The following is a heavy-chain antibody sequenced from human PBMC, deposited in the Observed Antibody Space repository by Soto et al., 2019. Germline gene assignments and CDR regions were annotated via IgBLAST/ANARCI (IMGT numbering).Heavy chain of an antibody. V-gene: IGHV4-39*01. J-gene: IGHJ6*02. CDR2: IYYSGST. D-gene: IGHD3-3*01. Sequence: SSDTLSVTCTVSGGSISSSSYYWGWIRQPPGKGLEWIGSIYYSGSTYYNPSLKSRVTISVDTSKNQFSLKLSSVTAADTAVYYCARPLRFTLYGMDVWGQGTTVTVSS. CDR3: ARPLRFTLYGMDV. CDR1: GGSISSSSYY.